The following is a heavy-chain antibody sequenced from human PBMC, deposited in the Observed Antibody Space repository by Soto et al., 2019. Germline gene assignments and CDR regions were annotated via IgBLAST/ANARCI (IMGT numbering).Heavy chain of an antibody. CDR3: ARVPGP. CDR2: IYYSGST. Sequence: SETLSLTCTVSGGSISSYYWSWIRQPPGKGLEWIGYIYYSGSTNYNPSLKSRVTISVDTSKNQFSLKLSSVTAADTAVYYCARVPGPWGQGTRVPVSS. CDR1: GGSISSYY. V-gene: IGHV4-59*12. D-gene: IGHD7-27*01. J-gene: IGHJ5*02.